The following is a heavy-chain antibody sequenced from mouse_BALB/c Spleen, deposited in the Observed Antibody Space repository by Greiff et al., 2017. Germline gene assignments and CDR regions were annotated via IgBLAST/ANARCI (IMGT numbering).Heavy chain of an antibody. V-gene: IGHV1-87*01. CDR1: GYTFTSYW. CDR3: ATHYDEDAMDY. J-gene: IGHJ4*01. Sequence: VQLQQSGAELVRPGASVKLSCKASGYTFTSYWMQWVKQRPGQGLEWIGAIYPGDGDTSYTQKFKGKATMTADKSSSTAYMQLSSLASEDSAVYYCATHYDEDAMDYWGQGTSVTVSS. CDR2: IYPGDGDT. D-gene: IGHD2-4*01.